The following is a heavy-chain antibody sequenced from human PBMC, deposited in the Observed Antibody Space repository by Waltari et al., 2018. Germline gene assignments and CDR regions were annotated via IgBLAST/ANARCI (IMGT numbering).Heavy chain of an antibody. CDR1: GFTFSSYG. J-gene: IGHJ4*02. V-gene: IGHV3-30*18. Sequence: QVQLVESGGGVVQPGRSLRLSCAASGFTFSSYGMHWVRQAPGKGLEWVAVISYDGSNKYYADSVKGRFTISRDNSKNTLYLQMNSLRAEDTAVYYCAKDLPLDYWGQGTLVTVSS. CDR3: AKDLPLDY. CDR2: ISYDGSNK.